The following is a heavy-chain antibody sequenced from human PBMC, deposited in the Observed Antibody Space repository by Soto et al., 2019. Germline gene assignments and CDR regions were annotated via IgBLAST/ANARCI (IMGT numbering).Heavy chain of an antibody. Sequence: QVQLVQSGAEVKKPGASVKVSCKASGYTFTSYGISWVRQAPGQGLEWMGWISAYNGNTNYAQKHQGRVTMTTDTSTSSGYLELRSLRTDDTAVYYCARDGVQLERRNYSYCGMDVWGQGTTVTASS. CDR3: ARDGVQLERRNYSYCGMDV. V-gene: IGHV1-18*01. J-gene: IGHJ6*02. CDR2: ISAYNGNT. D-gene: IGHD1-1*01. CDR1: GYTFTSYG.